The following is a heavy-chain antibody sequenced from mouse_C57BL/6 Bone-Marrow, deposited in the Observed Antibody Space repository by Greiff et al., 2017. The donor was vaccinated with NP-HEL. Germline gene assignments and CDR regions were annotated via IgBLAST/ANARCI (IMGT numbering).Heavy chain of an antibody. V-gene: IGHV1-12*01. CDR2: IYPGNGDT. Sequence: LQQSGAELVRPGASVKMSCKASGYTFTSYDMHWVKQTPRQGLEWIGAIYPGNGDTSYNQKFKGKATLTVDKSSSTAYMQLSSLTSEDSAVYVCARRRYGSSYWYFDVWGTGTTVTVSS. J-gene: IGHJ1*03. D-gene: IGHD1-1*01. CDR3: ARRRYGSSYWYFDV. CDR1: GYTFTSYD.